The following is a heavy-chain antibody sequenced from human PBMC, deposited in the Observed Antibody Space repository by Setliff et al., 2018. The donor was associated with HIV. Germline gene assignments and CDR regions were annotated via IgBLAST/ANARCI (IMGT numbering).Heavy chain of an antibody. CDR1: GYTFTNYA. CDR3: ARSLREYSYGSPDY. Sequence: GASVKVSCKASGYTFTNYAIHWVRQAPGQRFEWMGWINAGTGNTKYSQKFQDRVTISRDIHANTAYMELSSLRSEDTAIYYCARSLREYSYGSPDYWGPGTLVTVS. V-gene: IGHV1-3*01. D-gene: IGHD5-18*01. J-gene: IGHJ4*02. CDR2: INAGTGNT.